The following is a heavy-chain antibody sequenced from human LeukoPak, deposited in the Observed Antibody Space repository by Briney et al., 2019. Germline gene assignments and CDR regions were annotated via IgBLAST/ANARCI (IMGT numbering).Heavy chain of an antibody. CDR2: IIPIFGIA. J-gene: IGHJ4*02. CDR3: AREPYGGVDY. D-gene: IGHD3-10*01. Sequence: VASVKVSCKASGYTFTSYDINWVRQATGQGLEWMGGIIPIFGIANYAQKFQGRVTITADESTSTAYMELSSLRSEDTAVYYCAREPYGGVDYWGQGTLVTVSS. V-gene: IGHV1-69*13. CDR1: GYTFTSYD.